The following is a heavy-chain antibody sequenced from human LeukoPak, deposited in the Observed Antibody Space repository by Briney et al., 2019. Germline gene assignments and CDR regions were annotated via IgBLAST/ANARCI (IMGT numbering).Heavy chain of an antibody. V-gene: IGHV3-23*01. CDR3: AKVGAPSQYCSSTSCPPGGY. Sequence: GGSLRLSCAASGFTFSSYAMSWVRQAPGKGLEWVSAISGSGGSTYYADSVKGRFTISRDNSKNTLYLQMNSLRAEDTAVYYCAKVGAPSQYCSSTSCPPGGYWGQGTLVTVSS. J-gene: IGHJ4*02. CDR1: GFTFSSYA. D-gene: IGHD2-2*01. CDR2: ISGSGGST.